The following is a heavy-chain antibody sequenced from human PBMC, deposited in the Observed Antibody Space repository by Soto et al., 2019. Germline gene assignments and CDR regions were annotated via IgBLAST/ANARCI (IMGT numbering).Heavy chain of an antibody. Sequence: QVQLQESGPGLVKPSETLSLTCTVSGGSISSYYWSWIRQPPGKGLEWIGYIYYSGSTNYNPSLKSRVTISVDTSKNQFSLKLSSVTAADTAVYYCARGQGAYYDILTGNPYYFDYWGQGTLVTVSS. CDR2: IYYSGST. J-gene: IGHJ4*02. CDR1: GGSISSYY. V-gene: IGHV4-59*01. CDR3: ARGQGAYYDILTGNPYYFDY. D-gene: IGHD3-9*01.